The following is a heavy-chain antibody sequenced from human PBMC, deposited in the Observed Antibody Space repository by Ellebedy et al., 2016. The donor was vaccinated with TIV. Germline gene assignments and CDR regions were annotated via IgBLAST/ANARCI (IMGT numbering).Heavy chain of an antibody. Sequence: GESLKISXVASGFTFSRYAMSWVRQAPGKGLEWVSSISGSALGTYYADSVKGRFTISRDNSKNTLYLQMNSLRAEDTAVYYCARRYSYGDYWGQGTLVTVSS. J-gene: IGHJ4*02. V-gene: IGHV3-23*01. CDR3: ARRYSYGDY. D-gene: IGHD5-18*01. CDR1: GFTFSRYA. CDR2: ISGSALGT.